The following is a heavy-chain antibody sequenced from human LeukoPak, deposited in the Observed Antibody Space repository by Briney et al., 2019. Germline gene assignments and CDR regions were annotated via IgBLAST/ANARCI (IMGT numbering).Heavy chain of an antibody. CDR3: AIDAGSGAYDDFDY. D-gene: IGHD5-12*01. Sequence: QSGGSLRLSCAASGFTFSAYSMNWVRQAPGKGLEWVSYISRSSRNIFYADSVKGRFTISRDNTKSSMSLQMDSLRAEDTAVYYCAIDAGSGAYDDFDYWGQGILVIVSS. V-gene: IGHV3-48*04. J-gene: IGHJ4*02. CDR1: GFTFSAYS. CDR2: ISRSSRNI.